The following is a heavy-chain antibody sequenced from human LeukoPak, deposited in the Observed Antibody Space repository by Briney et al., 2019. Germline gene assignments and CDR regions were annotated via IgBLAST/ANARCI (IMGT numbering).Heavy chain of an antibody. Sequence: WASVKVSCKVSGYTLSELFMHWVRQAPGQGLEWMGWISAYNGNTNYAQKLQGRVTMTTDTSTSTAYMELRSLRSDDTAVYYCARGDYVWGSYRYYFDYWGQGTLVTVSS. V-gene: IGHV1-18*01. D-gene: IGHD3-16*02. CDR1: GYTLSELF. CDR2: ISAYNGNT. CDR3: ARGDYVWGSYRYYFDY. J-gene: IGHJ4*02.